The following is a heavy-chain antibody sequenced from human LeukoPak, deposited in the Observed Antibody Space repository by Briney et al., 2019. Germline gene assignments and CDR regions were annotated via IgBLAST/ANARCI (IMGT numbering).Heavy chain of an antibody. CDR3: ATNLGIAVAGGAFDL. Sequence: ASVKVSCKVSSYSLIELSMHWVRQAPGKGLEWMGGFDPEDGKTIYAQRLQGRVTMTEDTSTDTAYMQLRSLISEDSAVYYCATNLGIAVAGGAFDLWGQGTVVTVSS. V-gene: IGHV1-24*01. J-gene: IGHJ3*01. CDR1: SYSLIELS. D-gene: IGHD6-19*01. CDR2: FDPEDGKT.